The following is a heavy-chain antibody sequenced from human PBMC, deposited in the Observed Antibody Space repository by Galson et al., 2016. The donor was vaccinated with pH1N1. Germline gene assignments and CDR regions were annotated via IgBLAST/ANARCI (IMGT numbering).Heavy chain of an antibody. CDR3: ATYIVATMFDAFDI. J-gene: IGHJ3*02. D-gene: IGHD5-12*01. CDR2: ISTRGST. CDR1: GDSISTGTYY. Sequence: TLSLTCTVSGDSISTGTYYWSWIRQPAGKGLEWLGRISTRGSTTYNPSLKSRVTISVDTSKNQFSLNLNSVTAADAAVYYCATYIVATMFDAFDIWGQGTMITVSS. V-gene: IGHV4-61*02.